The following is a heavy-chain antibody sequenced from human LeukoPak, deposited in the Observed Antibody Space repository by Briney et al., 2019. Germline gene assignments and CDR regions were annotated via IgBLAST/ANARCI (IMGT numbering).Heavy chain of an antibody. CDR1: GYTFTSYY. CDR2: FSPRGGST. Sequence: ASVKVSCKASGYTFTSYYMHWVRQPPAQGLGWVGIFSPRGGSTTDAHKFQGRVTMTRDKSTSTVSMEFRSLRPEGTAVYSCARGCGLWWCPSRHFDLCGRSTPVTASS. J-gene: IGHJ2*01. V-gene: IGHV1-46*01. CDR3: ARGCGLWWCPSRHFDL. D-gene: IGHD2-21*01.